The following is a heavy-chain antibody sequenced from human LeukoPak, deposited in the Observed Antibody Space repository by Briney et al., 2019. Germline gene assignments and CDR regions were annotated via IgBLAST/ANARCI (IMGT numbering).Heavy chain of an antibody. Sequence: ASVKVSCKASGYTFTSYYMHWVRQAPGQGLEWMGIINPSGGSTSYAQKFQGRVTMTRDTSTSTVYMELSSLRSEDTAVYYCARDFYDFWSGYRGPVYWGQGTLVTVSS. CDR1: GYTFTSYY. D-gene: IGHD3-3*01. V-gene: IGHV1-46*01. CDR2: INPSGGST. J-gene: IGHJ4*02. CDR3: ARDFYDFWSGYRGPVY.